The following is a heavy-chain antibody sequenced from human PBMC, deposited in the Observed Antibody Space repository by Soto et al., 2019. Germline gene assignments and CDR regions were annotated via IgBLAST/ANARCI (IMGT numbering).Heavy chain of an antibody. CDR2: IIPIFGTA. CDR1: GGTFSSYA. D-gene: IGHD6-13*01. V-gene: IGHV1-69*13. Sequence: SVKVSCKASGGTFSSYAISWVRQAPGQGLEWMGGIIPIFGTANYAQKFQGRVTITADESTSTAYMELSSLRSEDTAVYYCARSRDLSSSWTPGAAWFDPWGQGTLVTVSS. J-gene: IGHJ5*02. CDR3: ARSRDLSSSWTPGAAWFDP.